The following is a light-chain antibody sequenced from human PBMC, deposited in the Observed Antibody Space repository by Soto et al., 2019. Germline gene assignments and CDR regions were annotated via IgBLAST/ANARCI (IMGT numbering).Light chain of an antibody. Sequence: QSVLTQPASVSGSPGQSITISCSGTSNDVGGYDYVSWYQQHPGKAPKLVIYEVSNRPSWVSNRFSGSKSGNTASLTISGLQPEDEADYYCNSYTSSSTLVFGGGTKVTV. CDR3: NSYTSSSTLV. J-gene: IGLJ2*01. CDR2: EVS. V-gene: IGLV2-14*01. CDR1: SNDVGGYDY.